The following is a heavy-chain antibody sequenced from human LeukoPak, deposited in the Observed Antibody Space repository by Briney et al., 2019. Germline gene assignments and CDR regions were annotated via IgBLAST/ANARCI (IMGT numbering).Heavy chain of an antibody. CDR2: IKSKTDGETT. CDR1: GITFSNAW. V-gene: IGHV3-15*01. CDR3: ATQKRGTSISDY. D-gene: IGHD6-6*01. Sequence: GGSLRLSCAASGITFSNAWMSWDRQAPGKGLAWVGRIKSKTDGETTDYAAPVKGRFTISRDDSKNTLYLQMNSLKTEGTAVYYCATQKRGTSISDYWGQGTLVTVSS. J-gene: IGHJ4*02.